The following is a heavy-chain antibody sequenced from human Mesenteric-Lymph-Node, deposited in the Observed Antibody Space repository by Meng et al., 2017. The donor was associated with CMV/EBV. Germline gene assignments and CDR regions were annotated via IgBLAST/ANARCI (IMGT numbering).Heavy chain of an antibody. J-gene: IGHJ6*02. Sequence: GESLKISCAASRFTFIDYYMSWIRQAPGKGLEWVSSISSSSSYIYYADSVKGRFTISRDNAKNSLYLQMNSLRAEDTAVYYCARGPLPRYYYYGMDVWGQGTTVTVSS. V-gene: IGHV3-11*06. CDR2: ISSSSSYI. CDR3: ARGPLPRYYYYGMDV. CDR1: RFTFIDYY.